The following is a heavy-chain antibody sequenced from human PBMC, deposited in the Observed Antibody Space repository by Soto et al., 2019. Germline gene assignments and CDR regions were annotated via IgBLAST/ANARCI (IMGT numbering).Heavy chain of an antibody. CDR2: MNPNSGNT. J-gene: IGHJ3*02. CDR1: GYTFTSYD. V-gene: IGHV1-8*01. CDR3: ARGINYYDWWDDAFEI. D-gene: IGHD3-22*01. Sequence: QVQLVQSGAEVKKPGASVKVSCKASGYTFTSYDINWVRQATGQGLEWMGWMNPNSGNTGYAQKFQGRVTMTRNTSISTAYMELSSLRSEDTAVYYCARGINYYDWWDDAFEIWGRGTMVTVSS.